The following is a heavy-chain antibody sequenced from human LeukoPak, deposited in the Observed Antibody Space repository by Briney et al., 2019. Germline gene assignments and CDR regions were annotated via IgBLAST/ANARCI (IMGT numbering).Heavy chain of an antibody. D-gene: IGHD3-22*01. CDR1: GFTFSSYW. CDR2: IKQDGSEK. Sequence: GGSLRLSCAASGFTFSSYWMSWVRQAPGKGLEWVANIKQDGSEKYYVDSVKGRFTISRDNAKNSPYLQMNSLRAEDTAVYYCARDSPFIGYYYDSSGYSPWAFDIWGQGTMVTVSS. J-gene: IGHJ3*02. V-gene: IGHV3-7*03. CDR3: ARDSPFIGYYYDSSGYSPWAFDI.